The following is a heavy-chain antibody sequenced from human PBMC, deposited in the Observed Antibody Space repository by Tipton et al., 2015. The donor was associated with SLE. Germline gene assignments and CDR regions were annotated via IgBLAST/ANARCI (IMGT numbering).Heavy chain of an antibody. D-gene: IGHD1-26*01. CDR1: GGSISSYY. CDR2: IYYRGST. CDR3: ARGGVGATTDDAFDI. Sequence: TLSLTCTVSGGSISSYYWSWIRQPPGKGLEWIGYIYYRGSTNYNPSLKSRVTISVDTSKNQFSLKLSSVTAADTAVYYCARGGVGATTDDAFDIWGQGTMVTVSS. V-gene: IGHV4-59*12. J-gene: IGHJ3*02.